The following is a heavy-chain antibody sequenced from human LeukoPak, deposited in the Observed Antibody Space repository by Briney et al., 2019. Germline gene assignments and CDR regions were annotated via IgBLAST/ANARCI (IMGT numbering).Heavy chain of an antibody. V-gene: IGHV3-9*01. Sequence: HTGGSLRLSCAASGFTFDDYAMHWVRQAPGKGLEWVSGISWNSGSICYADSVKGRFTISRDNSKNTLYLQMNSLRAEDTAVYYCARDKDDDSSSWSPEGAFDIWGQGTMVTVSS. D-gene: IGHD6-13*01. J-gene: IGHJ3*02. CDR1: GFTFDDYA. CDR2: ISWNSGSI. CDR3: ARDKDDDSSSWSPEGAFDI.